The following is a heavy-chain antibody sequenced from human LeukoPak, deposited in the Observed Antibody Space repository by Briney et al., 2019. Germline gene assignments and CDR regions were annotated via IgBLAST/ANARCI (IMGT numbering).Heavy chain of an antibody. CDR3: ASVVEWSLHFDY. CDR1: GYTFTSYG. V-gene: IGHV1-18*01. Sequence: ASVKVSCKASGYTFTSYGIGWVRQAPGQGLEWMGWISAYNGNTNYAQKLQGRVTMATDTSTSTAYMELRSLRSDDTAVYYCASVVEWSLHFDYWGQGTLVTVSS. D-gene: IGHD3-3*01. J-gene: IGHJ4*02. CDR2: ISAYNGNT.